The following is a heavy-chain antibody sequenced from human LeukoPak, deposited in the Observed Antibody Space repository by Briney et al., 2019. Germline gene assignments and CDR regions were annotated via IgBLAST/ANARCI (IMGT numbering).Heavy chain of an antibody. CDR1: GYSISTSYY. Sequence: PSETLSLTCTVSGYSISTSYYWGWIRQPPGKGLEWIGSIYHSGNTYYNPSLKSRVTISVDTSKNQFSLKLSSVTAADTAVYYCARLYEVAGEQWLVPPTDAFDIWGQGTMVTVSS. J-gene: IGHJ3*02. CDR3: ARLYEVAGEQWLVPPTDAFDI. CDR2: IYHSGNT. V-gene: IGHV4-38-2*02. D-gene: IGHD6-19*01.